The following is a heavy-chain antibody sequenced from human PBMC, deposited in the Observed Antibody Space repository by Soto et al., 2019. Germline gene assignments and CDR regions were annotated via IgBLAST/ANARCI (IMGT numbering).Heavy chain of an antibody. CDR2: IYDSGST. Sequence: QVQLQESGPGLVKPSRTLSLTCTVSGGSISRSGYFWSWIRQHPGKGLEWIGYIYDSGSTYYNPSLKSRVSLSVDTSKNQFSLNLTSVTAADTAMYYCARSSRSYFDYWGQGTLVTVSS. CDR1: GGSISRSGYF. V-gene: IGHV4-31*03. CDR3: ARSSRSYFDY. J-gene: IGHJ4*02.